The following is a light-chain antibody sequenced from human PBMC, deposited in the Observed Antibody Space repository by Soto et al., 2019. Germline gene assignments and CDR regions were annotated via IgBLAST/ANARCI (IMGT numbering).Light chain of an antibody. V-gene: IGKV3-11*01. CDR1: GGLGRY. J-gene: IGKJ3*01. CDR3: QHRANWPRA. CDR2: DAS. Sequence: IVLTQSPATLSLSPGERATLSCRASGGLGRYLAWYQQRPGQAPRLLIYDASTRATGVPGRFSGSGSGTDFTLTISSLEPEDFAVYYCQHRANWPRAFGPGTKVDIK.